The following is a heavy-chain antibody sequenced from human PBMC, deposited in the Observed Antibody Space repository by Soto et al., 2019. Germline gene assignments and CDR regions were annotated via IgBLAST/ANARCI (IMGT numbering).Heavy chain of an antibody. Sequence: SGPTLVNPTQTLTLTCTFSGFSLSTGGVGVGWIRQPPGEALEWLALIYWDDDKRYSPSLKSRLTITKDTSKNQVVLSMTNMDPVDTATYYCAHSRCGGDCLQSYSSHYYYGMDVWAQGTSVTGSS. CDR1: GFSLSTGGVG. D-gene: IGHD2-21*02. V-gene: IGHV2-5*02. CDR2: IYWDDDK. J-gene: IGHJ6*02. CDR3: AHSRCGGDCLQSYSSHYYYGMDV.